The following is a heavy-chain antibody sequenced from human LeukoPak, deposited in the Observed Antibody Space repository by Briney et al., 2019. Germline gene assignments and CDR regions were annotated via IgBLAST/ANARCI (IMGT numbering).Heavy chain of an antibody. V-gene: IGHV4-59*11. CDR1: GVSIGGHY. CDR3: ARTTGYSSSWHDY. CDR2: IYYSGST. Sequence: SETLSLTCTVSGVSIGGHYWTWIRQPPGKGLGWIGYIYYSGSTSYNPSLKSRVTMSLDTSKNQFSLKLSSVTAADTAVYYCARTTGYSSSWHDYWGQGILVTISS. J-gene: IGHJ4*02. D-gene: IGHD6-13*01.